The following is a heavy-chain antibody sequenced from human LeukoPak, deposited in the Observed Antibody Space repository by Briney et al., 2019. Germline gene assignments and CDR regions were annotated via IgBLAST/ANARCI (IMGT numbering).Heavy chain of an antibody. CDR1: GFTFSSYG. V-gene: IGHV3-30*03. J-gene: IGHJ4*02. D-gene: IGHD3-16*01. CDR3: AGEMGDFDY. Sequence: GGSLRLSCAASGFTFSSYGMHWVRQAPGKGLEWVAVISYDGSNKYYADSVKGRFTISRDNSKNTLYLQMNSLRAEDTAVYYCAGEMGDFDYWGQGTLVTVSS. CDR2: ISYDGSNK.